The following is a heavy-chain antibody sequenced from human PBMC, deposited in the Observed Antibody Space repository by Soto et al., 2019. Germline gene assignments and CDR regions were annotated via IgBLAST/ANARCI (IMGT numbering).Heavy chain of an antibody. V-gene: IGHV5-51*01. D-gene: IGHD2-8*01. CDR3: ARLWYDTNGGAGPLDF. CDR1: GYSFTGYW. J-gene: IGHJ4*02. CDR2: IYPGDSAA. Sequence: GESLKISCKGSGYSFTGYWIGWVRQMPGEGLEWMGIIYPGDSAARYSPSFQGQVTISADKSISTAYLQWSSLKASDTAMYYCARLWYDTNGGAGPLDFWGQGTLVTVSS.